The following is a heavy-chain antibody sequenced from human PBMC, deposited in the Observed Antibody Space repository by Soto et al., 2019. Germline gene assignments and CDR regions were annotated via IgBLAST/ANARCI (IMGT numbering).Heavy chain of an antibody. CDR3: ARGAQPGIAAAESFDP. J-gene: IGHJ5*02. CDR2: IYTSGST. Sequence: SETLSLTCTVSGGSISSYYWSWIRQPAGKGLEWIGRIYTSGSTNYNPSLKSRVTMSVDTSKNQFSLKLSSVTAADTAVYYCARGAQPGIAAAESFDPWGQGTLVTVSS. D-gene: IGHD6-13*01. CDR1: GGSISSYY. V-gene: IGHV4-4*07.